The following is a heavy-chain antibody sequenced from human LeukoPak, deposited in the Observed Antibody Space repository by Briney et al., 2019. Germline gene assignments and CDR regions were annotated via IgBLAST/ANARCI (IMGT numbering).Heavy chain of an antibody. V-gene: IGHV4-4*09. CDR3: ARHGDGYNSQTSFDY. CDR2: IYTSGST. J-gene: IGHJ4*02. D-gene: IGHD5-24*01. Sequence: PSETLSLTCTVSGGSISSYYWSWIRQPPGKGLEWIGYIYTSGSTNYNPSLKSRVTISVDTSKNQCSLKLSSVTAADTAVYYCARHGDGYNSQTSFDYWGQGTLVTVSS. CDR1: GGSISSYY.